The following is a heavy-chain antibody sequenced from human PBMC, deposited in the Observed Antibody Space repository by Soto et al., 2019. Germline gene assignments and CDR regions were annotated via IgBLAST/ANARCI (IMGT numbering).Heavy chain of an antibody. V-gene: IGHV3-33*01. CDR1: GFTFGSYG. CDR2: IWYDGSNK. J-gene: IGHJ6*02. Sequence: PGGSLRLSCAASGFTFGSYGMHWVRQAPGKGLEWVAVIWYDGSNKYYADSVKGRFTISRDNSKNTLYLQMNSLRAEDTAVYYCAREHRRDGYYYGMDVWGQGTTVTVSS. CDR3: AREHRRDGYYYGMDV.